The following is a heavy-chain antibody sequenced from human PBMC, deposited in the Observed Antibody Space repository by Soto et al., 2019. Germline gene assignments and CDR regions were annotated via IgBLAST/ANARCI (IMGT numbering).Heavy chain of an antibody. CDR1: GFTFSEYA. Sequence: VQLVESGGGVVQPGRSLRLSCAASGFTFSEYAMHWVRQAPGKGLEWVAVVSHDGRNTHYADSVKGRFTISRDSSKNTVSLEMTSLRAEDTAVYYCAKGGRQWLITSDFNYWGQGALVTVSS. J-gene: IGHJ4*02. V-gene: IGHV3-30*18. D-gene: IGHD6-19*01. CDR2: VSHDGRNT. CDR3: AKGGRQWLITSDFNY.